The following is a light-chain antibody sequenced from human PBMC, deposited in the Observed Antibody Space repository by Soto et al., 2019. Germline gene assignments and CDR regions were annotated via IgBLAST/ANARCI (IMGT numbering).Light chain of an antibody. CDR3: QQYVSYPLT. V-gene: IGKV1-5*01. J-gene: IGKJ4*01. CDR2: DAS. Sequence: DIQMTQSPSTLSGSVGDRVTITCRASQGISGWFPWYQQTAAKAPRLLIFDASSLTSGVPSRFSGSGYGTEFTLTINRLQPDDFQTYSCQQYVSYPLTFGGGTKVDIK. CDR1: QGISGW.